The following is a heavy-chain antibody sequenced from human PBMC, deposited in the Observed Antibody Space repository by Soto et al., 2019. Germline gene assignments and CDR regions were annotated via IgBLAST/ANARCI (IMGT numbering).Heavy chain of an antibody. CDR2: IIPILNII. CDR3: ARDRIAGHSYCNGGTCYSDYYYGLYV. V-gene: IGHV1-69*08. Sequence: QVQLVQSGAEVKKPGSSVKVSCKASGGTFNNYTISWVRQAPGQGLEWMGRIIPILNIIKNAQKFQGRVTITADKSTSTGYMELSSLKAEDTAVYYSARDRIAGHSYCNGGTCYSDYYYGLYVWGQGTTVTVSS. J-gene: IGHJ6*02. D-gene: IGHD2-15*01. CDR1: GGTFNNYT.